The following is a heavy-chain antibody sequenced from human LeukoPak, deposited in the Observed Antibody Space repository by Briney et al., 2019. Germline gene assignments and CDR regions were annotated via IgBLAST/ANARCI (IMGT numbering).Heavy chain of an antibody. CDR2: ISGSSTST. Sequence: GGSLRLSCAASGFTFSSYAMSWVRQAPGKGLEWVSGISGSSTSTYYADSVKGRFTISRDNSKNTLYLQMNSLRAEDTAVYYCAKERIWFGELLPGYWGQGTLVTVSS. CDR3: AKERIWFGELLPGY. D-gene: IGHD3-10*01. CDR1: GFTFSSYA. V-gene: IGHV3-23*01. J-gene: IGHJ4*02.